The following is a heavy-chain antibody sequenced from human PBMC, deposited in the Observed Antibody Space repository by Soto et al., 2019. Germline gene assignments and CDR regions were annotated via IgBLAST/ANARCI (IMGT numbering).Heavy chain of an antibody. J-gene: IGHJ6*03. CDR1: GYSFTSYW. D-gene: IGHD3-3*01. Sequence: GESLKISCKGSGYSFTSYWIGWVRQMPGKGLEWMGIIYPGDSDTRYSPSFQGQVTISADKSISTAYLQWSSLKASDTAMYYCARRSDFWSGYYYMDVWGKGTTVTVSS. V-gene: IGHV5-51*01. CDR2: IYPGDSDT. CDR3: ARRSDFWSGYYYMDV.